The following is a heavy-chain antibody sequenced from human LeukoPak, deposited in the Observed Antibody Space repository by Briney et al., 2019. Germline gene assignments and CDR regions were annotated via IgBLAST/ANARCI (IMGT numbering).Heavy chain of an antibody. Sequence: ASVKVSCKASGYTFTGYYMYWVRQAPGQGLEWMGWINPNSGGTNYAQKFQGRLTMTRDTSIRTVYMELSSLRYDDTAVYYCARENSYHRDYRGQGTLVTVSS. CDR3: ARENSYHRDY. CDR1: GYTFTGYY. CDR2: INPNSGGT. J-gene: IGHJ4*02. D-gene: IGHD5-18*01. V-gene: IGHV1-2*02.